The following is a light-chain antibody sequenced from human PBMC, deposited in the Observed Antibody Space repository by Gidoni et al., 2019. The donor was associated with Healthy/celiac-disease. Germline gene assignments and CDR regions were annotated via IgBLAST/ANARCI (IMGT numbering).Light chain of an antibody. CDR1: NIGSKS. J-gene: IGLJ2*01. Sequence: SYVLTQPPSVSVAPGKTARITCGGNNIGSKSVHWYQQKPGQAPVLVIYDDSDRPPGIPERFSGSNSGNTATLTISRVEAGDEADYYCQVWDSSSDHPHVVFGGGTKLTVL. CDR3: QVWDSSSDHPHVV. V-gene: IGLV3-21*04. CDR2: DDS.